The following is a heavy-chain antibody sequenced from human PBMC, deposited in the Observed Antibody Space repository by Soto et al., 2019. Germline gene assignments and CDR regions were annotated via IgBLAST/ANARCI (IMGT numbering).Heavy chain of an antibody. J-gene: IGHJ6*02. Sequence: QVQLQESGPGLVKPSQTLSLTCTVSGGSITSGDDYWSWIRQPPGKGLEWIGYIYFSGSTYYNPSLKSRVTILVDTSKNQFSLKLNSVTAADTAVYYCARDHIAIFGVVIIKDYGLDVWGQGTTVTVSS. V-gene: IGHV4-30-4*01. CDR2: IYFSGST. CDR1: GGSITSGDDY. D-gene: IGHD3-3*01. CDR3: ARDHIAIFGVVIIKDYGLDV.